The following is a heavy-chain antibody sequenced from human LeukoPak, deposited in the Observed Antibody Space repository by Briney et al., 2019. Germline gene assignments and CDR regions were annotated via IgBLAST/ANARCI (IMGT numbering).Heavy chain of an antibody. CDR1: GGTFSSYA. CDR2: IIPIFGIA. V-gene: IGHV1-69*04. Sequence: SVKVSCKASGGTFSSYAISWVRQAPGQALEWMGRIIPIFGIANYAQNFQGRVTITADKSTSTAYMELSSLRSEDTAVYYCAREPHIVVVTAIPSWFDPWGQGTLVTVSS. D-gene: IGHD2-21*02. CDR3: AREPHIVVVTAIPSWFDP. J-gene: IGHJ5*02.